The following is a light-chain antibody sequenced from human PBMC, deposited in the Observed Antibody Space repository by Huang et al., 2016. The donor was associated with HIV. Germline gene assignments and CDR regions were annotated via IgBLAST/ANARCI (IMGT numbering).Light chain of an antibody. Sequence: AIQLTQSPSSLSASVGDKVTITCRASQGISSALAWYQQKQGKAPKLLIYDASSLESGVPSRFSGSGCETDFTLTISSLQPEDFATYYCQQFNNYLTFGQGTRLEIK. CDR1: QGISSA. J-gene: IGKJ5*01. V-gene: IGKV1D-13*01. CDR3: QQFNNYLT. CDR2: DAS.